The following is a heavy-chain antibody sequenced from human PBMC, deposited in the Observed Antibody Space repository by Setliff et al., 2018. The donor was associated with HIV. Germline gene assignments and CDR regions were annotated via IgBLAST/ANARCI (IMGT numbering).Heavy chain of an antibody. D-gene: IGHD4-17*01. J-gene: IGHJ3*02. CDR3: ARDSDVTSDAFDI. V-gene: IGHV3-48*03. CDR2: ISSSGSTI. CDR1: GFTFSSYE. Sequence: GGSLRLSCGASGFTFSSYEMNWVRQAPGKGLEWVSYISSSGSTIYYADSVKGRFTISRDNAKNSLYLQMNSLRAEDTAVYYCARDSDVTSDAFDIWGQGTMVTVSS.